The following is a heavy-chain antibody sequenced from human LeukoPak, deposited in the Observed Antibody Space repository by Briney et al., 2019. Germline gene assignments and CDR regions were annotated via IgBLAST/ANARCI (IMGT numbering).Heavy chain of an antibody. V-gene: IGHV1-24*01. Sequence: ASVKVSCKVSGYTLTELSMHWVRQAPGKGLEWMGGFDPEDGETIYAQKFQGRVTMTEDTSTDTAYMELSSLRSEDTAVYYCATKQLERANQLFDYWGQGTLVTVSS. CDR2: FDPEDGET. J-gene: IGHJ4*02. CDR1: GYTLTELS. D-gene: IGHD1-1*01. CDR3: ATKQLERANQLFDY.